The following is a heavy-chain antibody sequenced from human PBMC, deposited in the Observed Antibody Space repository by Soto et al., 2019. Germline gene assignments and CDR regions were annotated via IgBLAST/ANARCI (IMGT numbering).Heavy chain of an antibody. D-gene: IGHD6-6*01. J-gene: IGHJ6*02. V-gene: IGHV1-69*13. CDR2: IIPIFGTA. Sequence: SVKVSCKASGGTFSSYAISWVRQAPGQGLEWMGGIIPIFGTANYAQKFQGRVTITADESTSTAYMELSSLRSEDTAVYYCARAGGIAARPAYYYGMDVWAQGTTVTVSS. CDR1: GGTFSSYA. CDR3: ARAGGIAARPAYYYGMDV.